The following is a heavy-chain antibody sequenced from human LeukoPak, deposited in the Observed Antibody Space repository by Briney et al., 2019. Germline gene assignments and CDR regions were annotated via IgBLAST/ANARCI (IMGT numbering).Heavy chain of an antibody. J-gene: IGHJ4*02. Sequence: SETLSLTCTVSGGSISSSSYYWGWIRQPPGKGLEWIGSIYYSGSTYYNPSLKSRVTISVDTSKNQFSLKLSSVTAADTAVYYCARLNGPEEWLSRGRGSPVDYWGQGTLVTVSS. CDR2: IYYSGST. D-gene: IGHD3-3*01. CDR3: ARLNGPEEWLSRGRGSPVDY. CDR1: GGSISSSSYY. V-gene: IGHV4-39*07.